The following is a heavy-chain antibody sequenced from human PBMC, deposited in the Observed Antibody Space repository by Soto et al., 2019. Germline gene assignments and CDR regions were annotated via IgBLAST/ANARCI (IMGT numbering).Heavy chain of an antibody. CDR1: GFVFNTFW. V-gene: IGHV3-7*01. J-gene: IGHJ4*02. Sequence: EVQLVESGRNLVQPGGSLRLSCAASGFVFNTFWMSWVRQAPGKGLEWVASIRQDGSEQFYVDSVKGRFTISRDNAKNSLSLQMNSLRAEDTAVYYCARASFYGDFYLDHWGRGTRVTVSS. D-gene: IGHD4-17*01. CDR3: ARASFYGDFYLDH. CDR2: IRQDGSEQ.